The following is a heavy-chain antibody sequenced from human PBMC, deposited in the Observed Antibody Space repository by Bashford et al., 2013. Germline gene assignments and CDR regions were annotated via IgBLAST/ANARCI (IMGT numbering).Heavy chain of an antibody. Sequence: SETLSLTCTVSGGSISSGDYYWSWIRQPPGKGLEWIGYIYYSGSTYYNPSLTGRVTISVDTFKRQFFLRLTSVTAADTAVYYCARVVCDTSGYYYVPYYFDIWGQGTPVTVSS. D-gene: IGHD3-22*01. J-gene: IGHJ4*02. CDR1: GGSISSGDYY. V-gene: IGHV4-30-4*08. CDR2: IYYSGST. CDR3: ARVVCDTSGYYYVPYYFDI.